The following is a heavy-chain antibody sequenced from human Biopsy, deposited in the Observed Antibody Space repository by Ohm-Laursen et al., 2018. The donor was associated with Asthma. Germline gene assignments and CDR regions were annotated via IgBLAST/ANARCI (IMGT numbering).Heavy chain of an antibody. CDR3: ASDFPKDYVRYNFQF. CDR1: GYSLTDLS. CDR2: HDHEEGGT. Sequence: SVKVSRKISGYSLTDLSMHWVRQAPGQGLEWMGGHDHEEGGTVNARRFQGRVTMTEDISTDTAYMELSSLSSDDTAVYYCASDFPKDYVRYNFQFWGQGTLVTVSS. J-gene: IGHJ4*02. V-gene: IGHV1-24*01. D-gene: IGHD4-17*01.